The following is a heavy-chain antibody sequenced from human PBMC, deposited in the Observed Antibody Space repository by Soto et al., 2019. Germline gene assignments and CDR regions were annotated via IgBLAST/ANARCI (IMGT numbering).Heavy chain of an antibody. CDR3: ARGILGYCSSTSCYDLSDYFDY. Sequence: SETLSLTCAVYGGSFSGYYWSWIRQPPGKGLEWIGEINHSGSTNYNPSLKSRVTISVDTSKNQFSLKLSSVTAADTAVYYCARGILGYCSSTSCYDLSDYFDYWGQGTLVTVSS. D-gene: IGHD2-2*01. J-gene: IGHJ4*02. CDR2: INHSGST. CDR1: GGSFSGYY. V-gene: IGHV4-34*01.